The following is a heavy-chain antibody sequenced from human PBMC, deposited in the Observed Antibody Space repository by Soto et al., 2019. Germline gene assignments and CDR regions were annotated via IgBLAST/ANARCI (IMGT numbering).Heavy chain of an antibody. CDR1: GFPFSSYS. J-gene: IGHJ3*02. V-gene: IGHV3-23*01. Sequence: PGGSLRLCCAACGFPFSSYSMSWVRQAPGKGLEWVSAISGSGGSTYYADSVKGRFTISRDNSKNTLYLQMNSLRAEDTAVYHYAKDLSDAFDIWGQGTMVTV. CDR2: ISGSGGST. CDR3: AKDLSDAFDI.